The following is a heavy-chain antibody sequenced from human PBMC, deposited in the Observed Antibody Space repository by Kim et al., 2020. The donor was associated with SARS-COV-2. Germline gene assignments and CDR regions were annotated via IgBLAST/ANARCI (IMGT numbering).Heavy chain of an antibody. V-gene: IGHV4-59*01. CDR2: IYYSGST. D-gene: IGHD6-6*01. CDR1: GVTISSYY. CDR3: ARADSSSRAIDY. J-gene: IGHJ4*02. Sequence: SETLSLTCTVSGVTISSYYWSWIRQPPGKGLEWIAYIYYSGSTNYNPSLKSRVTISVDTSKNQFSLKLSSVTAADTAGYYCARADSSSRAIDYWGQGTLVTVSS.